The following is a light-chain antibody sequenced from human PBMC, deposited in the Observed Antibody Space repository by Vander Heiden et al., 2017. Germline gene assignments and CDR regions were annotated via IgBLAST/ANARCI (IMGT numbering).Light chain of an antibody. CDR2: YVT. J-gene: IGLJ2*01. Sequence: QSALTQPASVSGAPGQATSISCTGTSNAIGRSKYVSWFQHHHGKVPELHISYVTDRPTGVSDRFSGSKSGNTASLTISAPPPEDGANYSCSSYTSTSTLVFGGGTKLTVL. CDR3: SSYTSTSTLV. V-gene: IGLV2-14*03. CDR1: SNAIGRSKY.